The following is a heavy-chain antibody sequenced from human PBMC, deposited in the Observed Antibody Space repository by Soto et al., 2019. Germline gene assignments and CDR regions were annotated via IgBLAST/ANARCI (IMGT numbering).Heavy chain of an antibody. CDR2: TYYRSKWYN. V-gene: IGHV6-1*01. J-gene: IGHJ3*02. Sequence: SQTLSLTCAISVDIVSSNSAAWNCIRQSPSRGLEWLGRTYYRSKWYNDYAVSVKSRITINPDTSKNQFSLQLNSVTPEDTAVYYCARGPRAFDIWGQGTMVTVSS. CDR3: ARGPRAFDI. CDR1: VDIVSSNSAA.